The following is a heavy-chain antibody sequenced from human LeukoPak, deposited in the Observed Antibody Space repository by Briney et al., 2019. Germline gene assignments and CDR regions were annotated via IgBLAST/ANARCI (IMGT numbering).Heavy chain of an antibody. CDR2: ISAYNGNT. CDR1: GYTFTSYG. CDR3: ARDRLYYYGSGSDY. V-gene: IGHV1-18*04. D-gene: IGHD3-10*01. Sequence: GESLRISCKASGYTFTSYGISWVRQAPGQGLEWMGWISAYNGNTNYAQKLQGRVTMTTDTSTSTAYMELRSLRSDDTAVYYCARDRLYYYGSGSDYWGQGTLVTVSS. J-gene: IGHJ4*02.